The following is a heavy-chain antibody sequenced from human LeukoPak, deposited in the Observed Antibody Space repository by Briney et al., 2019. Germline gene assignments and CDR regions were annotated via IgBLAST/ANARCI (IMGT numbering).Heavy chain of an antibody. V-gene: IGHV4-34*01. Sequence: PSETLSLTCAVYGGSFSGYYWSWIRQPPGKGLEWIGEINHSGSTNYNPSPKSRVTISVDTSKNQFSLKLSSVTAADTAVYYCARVVIIYYYYYYMDVWGKGTTVTVYS. CDR3: ARVVIIYYYYYYMDV. CDR1: GGSFSGYY. J-gene: IGHJ6*03. D-gene: IGHD3-3*01. CDR2: INHSGST.